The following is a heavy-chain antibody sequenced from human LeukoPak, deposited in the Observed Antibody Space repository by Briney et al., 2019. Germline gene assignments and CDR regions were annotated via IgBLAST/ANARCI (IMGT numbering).Heavy chain of an antibody. CDR1: GGSISNYH. J-gene: IGHJ4*02. D-gene: IGHD2-2*01. CDR2: IFYTRRT. V-gene: IGHV4-59*01. CDR3: ARETYRYCTSTSCGLYYFDY. Sequence: SETLSLTCTVSGGSISNYHWSWIRQPPGKGLEWIGYIFYTRRTNYNPSLKSRVTISVDTSKNQFSLKLSSMSAADTAVYYCARETYRYCTSTSCGLYYFDYWGQGILVTVSS.